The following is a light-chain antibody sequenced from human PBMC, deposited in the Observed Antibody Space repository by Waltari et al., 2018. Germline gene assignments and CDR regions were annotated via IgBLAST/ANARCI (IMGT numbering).Light chain of an antibody. Sequence: DIQMTQSPSSLSASVGERVTITCQASQDISNHLNWYQHKPGKAPQVLIYDASKLETGVPSRFSGSGSGTDYTFIIRSLQPEDVATYYCQQRDRDFGGGTKVEIK. J-gene: IGKJ4*01. CDR3: QQRDRD. CDR1: QDISNH. CDR2: DAS. V-gene: IGKV1-33*01.